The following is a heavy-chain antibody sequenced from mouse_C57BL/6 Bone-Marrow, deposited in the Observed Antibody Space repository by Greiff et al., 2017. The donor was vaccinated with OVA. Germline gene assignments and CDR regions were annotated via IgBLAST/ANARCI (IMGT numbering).Heavy chain of an antibody. CDR3: ARDRNDGYYVFPFAY. Sequence: VQLKESGPGLVKPSQSLSLTCSVTGYSITSGYYWNWIRQFPGNKLEWMGYISYDGSNNYNPSLKNRISITRDTSKNQFFLKLNSVTTEDTATYYCARDRNDGYYVFPFAYWGQGTLVTVSA. CDR1: GYSITSGYY. V-gene: IGHV3-6*01. D-gene: IGHD2-3*01. CDR2: ISYDGSN. J-gene: IGHJ3*01.